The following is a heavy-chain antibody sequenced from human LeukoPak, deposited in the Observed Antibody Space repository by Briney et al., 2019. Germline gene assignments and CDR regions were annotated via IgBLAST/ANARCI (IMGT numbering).Heavy chain of an antibody. CDR3: TRAPTYYYDSSGYYYDDAFDI. Sequence: PGGSLGLSCAASGFTFSSYGMHWVRQAPGKGLEWVAVISYDGSNKYYADSVKGRFTISRDNSKNTLYLQMNSLRAEDTAVYYCTRAPTYYYDSSGYYYDDAFDIWGQGTMVTVSS. CDR2: ISYDGSNK. D-gene: IGHD3-22*01. CDR1: GFTFSSYG. J-gene: IGHJ3*02. V-gene: IGHV3-30*03.